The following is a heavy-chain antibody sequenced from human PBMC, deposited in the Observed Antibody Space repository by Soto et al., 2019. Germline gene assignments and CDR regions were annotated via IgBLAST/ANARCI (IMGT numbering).Heavy chain of an antibody. CDR2: IYYSGST. CDR3: ARVGAVGATTADY. D-gene: IGHD1-26*01. CDR1: GDSISSGDNY. Sequence: QVQLQESGPGLVKPSQTLSLTCTVSGDSISSGDNYWSWIRQPPGKGLEWIGYIYYSGSTYYNPSLKSRVTISVDTPKNQFSLKLSSVTAADTAVYYCARVGAVGATTADYWGQGTLVTVSS. J-gene: IGHJ4*02. V-gene: IGHV4-30-4*01.